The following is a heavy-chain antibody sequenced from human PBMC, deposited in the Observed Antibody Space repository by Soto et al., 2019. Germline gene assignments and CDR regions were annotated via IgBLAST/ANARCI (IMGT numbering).Heavy chain of an antibody. V-gene: IGHV1-69*01. J-gene: IGHJ5*02. Sequence: QVQLVQSGAEVKKPGSSVKFSCKAAGGTFSSYAISWVRQAPGQGLAWRGGIIPIFGTANYAQKFKGRVTITADESTSTAYMELSSLRSEDTAVYYCARGAWQQLVSNWFDPWGEGTLVTVSS. D-gene: IGHD6-13*01. CDR3: ARGAWQQLVSNWFDP. CDR1: GGTFSSYA. CDR2: IIPIFGTA.